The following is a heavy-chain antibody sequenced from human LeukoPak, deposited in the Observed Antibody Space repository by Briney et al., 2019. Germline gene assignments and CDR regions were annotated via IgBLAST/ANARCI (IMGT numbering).Heavy chain of an antibody. J-gene: IGHJ6*03. V-gene: IGHV3-30*02. CDR3: ARAAPCSGGSCYFHYYYYYYMDV. D-gene: IGHD2-15*01. Sequence: GGSLRLSCGASGFTFSSYGMHWVRQAPGKGLEWVAFIRYDGRNKYYAESVKGRFTISRDNAKNTLYLQMNSLRAEDTAVYYCARAAPCSGGSCYFHYYYYYYMDVWGKGTTVTVSS. CDR1: GFTFSSYG. CDR2: IRYDGRNK.